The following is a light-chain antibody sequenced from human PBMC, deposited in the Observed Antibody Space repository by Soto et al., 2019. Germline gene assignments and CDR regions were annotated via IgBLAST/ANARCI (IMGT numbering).Light chain of an antibody. V-gene: IGKV2-28*01. CDR3: MQALQTPIT. CDR1: QSLLHSNGYNY. J-gene: IGKJ5*01. Sequence: DIVMTPSPLSLPVTPGEPASISCRSSQSLLHSNGYNYLDWYLQKPGQSPQLLIYLRSNRASGVPDRFSGSGSGTDFTLKISRVEAEDVGVYYCMQALQTPITFGQGTRLEIK. CDR2: LRS.